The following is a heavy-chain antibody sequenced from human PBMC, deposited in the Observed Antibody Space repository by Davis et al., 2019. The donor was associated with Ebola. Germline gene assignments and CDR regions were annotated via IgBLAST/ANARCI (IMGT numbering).Heavy chain of an antibody. Sequence: PGGSLRLSCAASGFTFSSYSMNWVRQAPGKGLEWVSSISSSSSYIYYADSVKGRFTISRDNAKNSLYLQMNSLRAEDTAVYYCAREGYYYDSSGYQYYFDYWGQGTLVTVSS. D-gene: IGHD3-22*01. CDR2: ISSSSSYI. J-gene: IGHJ4*02. V-gene: IGHV3-21*01. CDR1: GFTFSSYS. CDR3: AREGYYYDSSGYQYYFDY.